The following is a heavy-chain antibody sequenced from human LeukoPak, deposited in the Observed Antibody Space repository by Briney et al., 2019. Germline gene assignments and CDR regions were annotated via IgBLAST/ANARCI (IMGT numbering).Heavy chain of an antibody. Sequence: PGGSLRLSCAASGFTFDDYAMHWVRQAPGKGLEWVSGISWNSGSIGYADSVKGRFTISRDNAKNSLYLQMNSLRAEDTAVYYCARELAGHYYGSGSSFDYWGQGTLVTVSP. CDR1: GFTFDDYA. CDR3: ARELAGHYYGSGSSFDY. V-gene: IGHV3-9*01. J-gene: IGHJ4*02. CDR2: ISWNSGSI. D-gene: IGHD3-10*01.